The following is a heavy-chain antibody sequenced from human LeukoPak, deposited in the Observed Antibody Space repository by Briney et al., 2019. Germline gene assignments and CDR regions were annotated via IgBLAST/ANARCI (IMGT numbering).Heavy chain of an antibody. CDR2: ISAYNGNT. D-gene: IGHD3-10*01. CDR3: ARDLDWGVIGY. J-gene: IGHJ4*02. CDR1: XYG. V-gene: IGHV1-18*01. Sequence: XYGISWVRQAPGQGLEWMGWISAYNGNTNYAQKLQGRVTVTTDTSTSTAYMELRSLRSDDTAVYYCARDLDWGVIGYWGQGTLVTVSS.